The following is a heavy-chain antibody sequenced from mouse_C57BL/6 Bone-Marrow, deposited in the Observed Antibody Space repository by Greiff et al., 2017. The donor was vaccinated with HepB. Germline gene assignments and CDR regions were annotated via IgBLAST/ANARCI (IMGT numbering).Heavy chain of an antibody. CDR3: ARGRYYGSSSPWFAY. CDR1: GYTFTSYW. J-gene: IGHJ3*01. Sequence: VQLKQPGAELVKPGASVKLSCKASGYTFTSYWMHWVKQRPGRGLEWIGRIDPNSGGTKYNEKFKSKATLTVDKPSSTAYMQLSSLTSEDSAVYYCARGRYYGSSSPWFAYWGQGTLVTVSA. D-gene: IGHD1-1*01. V-gene: IGHV1-72*01. CDR2: IDPNSGGT.